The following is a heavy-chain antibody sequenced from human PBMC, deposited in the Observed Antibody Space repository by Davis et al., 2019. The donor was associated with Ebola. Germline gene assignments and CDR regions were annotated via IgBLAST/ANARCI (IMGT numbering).Heavy chain of an antibody. CDR3: ARGDWFYFDH. J-gene: IGHJ4*02. CDR1: GGSITPYY. Sequence: SETLSLTCAVSGGSITPYYWSWVRQPPGKGLEWIGYIYYSGSTHYNPSLESRVTMSVDTSKNQFSLKLTSVTPADTAVYYCARGDWFYFDHWGQGIMVTVSS. CDR2: IYYSGST. V-gene: IGHV4-59*01. D-gene: IGHD3/OR15-3a*01.